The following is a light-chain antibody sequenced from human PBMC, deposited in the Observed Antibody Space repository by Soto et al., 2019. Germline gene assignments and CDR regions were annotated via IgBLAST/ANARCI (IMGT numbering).Light chain of an antibody. J-gene: IGKJ3*01. Sequence: DIQMTQSPSSLSASVGDRVTITCRASQGISNFLAWYQQRPGKVPSLLIFATSTWQSGVPSRFSGSGSGTDFTLTISSLQPEDVAIYYCQRHESAPFPCGPGTRGDIK. CDR1: QGISNF. V-gene: IGKV1-27*01. CDR3: QRHESAPFP. CDR2: ATS.